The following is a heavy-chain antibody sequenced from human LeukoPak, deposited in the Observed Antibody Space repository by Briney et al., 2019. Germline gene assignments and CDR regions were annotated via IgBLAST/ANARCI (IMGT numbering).Heavy chain of an antibody. CDR2: INPNSGGT. D-gene: IGHD6-19*01. Sequence: ASVKVSCEASGYTFTGYYMHWVRQAPGQGLEWMGWINPNSGGTNYAQKFQGRVTMTRDTSISTAYMELSRLRSDDTAVYYCAAVAGLGNAFDIWGQGTMVTVSS. V-gene: IGHV1-2*02. CDR3: AAVAGLGNAFDI. J-gene: IGHJ3*02. CDR1: GYTFTGYY.